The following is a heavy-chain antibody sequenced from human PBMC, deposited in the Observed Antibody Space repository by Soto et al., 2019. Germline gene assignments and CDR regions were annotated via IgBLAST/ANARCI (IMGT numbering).Heavy chain of an antibody. CDR3: ARDSGKGAYFDY. CDR1: GFTFSDHY. D-gene: IGHD1-26*01. V-gene: IGHV3-72*01. CDR2: IRDKANSYTT. J-gene: IGHJ4*01. Sequence: EVQLVESGGGLVQPGGSQRLSCAASGFTFSDHYMDWVRQAPGKGLEWVGRIRDKANSYTTDYAASVKGRFTISRDDSKDSRYLQMNSLTTEDTAIYYCARDSGKGAYFDYWGHGTLATVSS.